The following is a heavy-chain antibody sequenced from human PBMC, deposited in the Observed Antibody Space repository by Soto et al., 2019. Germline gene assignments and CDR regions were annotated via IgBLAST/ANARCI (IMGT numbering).Heavy chain of an antibody. V-gene: IGHV4-39*01. J-gene: IGHJ6*02. CDR2: IYYSGST. D-gene: IGHD1-26*01. CDR1: GGSISSSSYY. CDR3: ARHEWELLHYGMDV. Sequence: PSETLSLTCTVSGGSISSSSYYWGWIRQPPGKGLEWIGSIYYSGSTYYNPSLKSRVTISVDTSKKQFSLKLSSVTAADTAVYYCARHEWELLHYGMDVWGQGTTVT.